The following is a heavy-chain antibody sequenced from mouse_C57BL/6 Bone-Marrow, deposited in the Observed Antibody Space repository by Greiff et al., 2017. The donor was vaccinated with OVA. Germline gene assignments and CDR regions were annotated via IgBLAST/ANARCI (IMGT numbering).Heavy chain of an antibody. CDR2: IDPEDGET. CDR1: GFNIKDYY. Sequence: VQLKESGAELVKPGASVKLSCTASGFNIKDYYMHWVKQRTEQGLEWIGRIDPEDGETKYAPKFQGKATITADTSSNTAYLQLRSLTSEDTAVYYCARDYYGREGAMDYWGQGTSVTVSS. CDR3: ARDYYGREGAMDY. V-gene: IGHV14-2*01. D-gene: IGHD1-1*01. J-gene: IGHJ4*01.